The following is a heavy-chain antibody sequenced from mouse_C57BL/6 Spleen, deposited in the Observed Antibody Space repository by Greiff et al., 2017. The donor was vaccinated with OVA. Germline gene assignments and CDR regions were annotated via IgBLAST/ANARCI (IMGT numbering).Heavy chain of an antibody. J-gene: IGHJ3*01. CDR1: GFTFSDYY. Sequence: EVNLVESGGGLVQPGGSLKLSCAASGFTFSDYYMYWVRQTPEKRLEWVAYISNGGGSTYYPDTVKGRFTISRDNAKNTLYLQMSRLKSEDTAMYYCARHGGFAYWGQGTLVTVSA. V-gene: IGHV5-12*01. CDR2: ISNGGGST. CDR3: ARHGGFAY.